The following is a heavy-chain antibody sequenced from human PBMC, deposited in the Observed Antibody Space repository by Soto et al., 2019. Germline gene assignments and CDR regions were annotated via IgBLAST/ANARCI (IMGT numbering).Heavy chain of an antibody. CDR3: ARLMGAAGIAVAGTRGDFDY. D-gene: IGHD6-19*01. V-gene: IGHV4-61*01. CDR1: RGSVSSGSYY. Sequence: PSETLSLTCTVSRGSVSSGSYYWSWIRQPPGKGLEWIGYIFYGGSTYYNPSLKSRVTISVDTSKNQFSLKLSSVTAADTAVYYCARLMGAAGIAVAGTRGDFDYWGQGTLVTVSS. CDR2: IFYGGST. J-gene: IGHJ4*02.